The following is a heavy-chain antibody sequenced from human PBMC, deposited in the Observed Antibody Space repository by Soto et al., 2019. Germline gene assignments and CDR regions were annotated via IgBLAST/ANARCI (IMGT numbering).Heavy chain of an antibody. J-gene: IGHJ6*02. CDR3: ASSSSWSSIDHYGMDV. CDR2: ISTYKGNT. Sequence: GASVKVSCKTSGYTFTSYGIAWVRQAPGQGLEWMGWISTYKGNTNYAQKFQERVTMTTDTSTSTGYMELRSLRSDDTAVYYCASSSSWSSIDHYGMDVRGQGTTVTVSS. V-gene: IGHV1-18*01. CDR1: GYTFTSYG. D-gene: IGHD6-13*01.